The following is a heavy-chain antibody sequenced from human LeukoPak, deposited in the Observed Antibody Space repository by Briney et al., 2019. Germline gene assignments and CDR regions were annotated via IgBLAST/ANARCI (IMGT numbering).Heavy chain of an antibody. D-gene: IGHD1-26*01. V-gene: IGHV3-48*04. Sequence: GGSLRLSCAASGFTFSSYSMNWVRQAPGKGLEWVSYISSSSSTIYYADSVKGRFTISRDNAKNSLYLQINSLRAEDTALYYCAKGLSFGAFDIWGQGTMVTVSS. CDR3: AKGLSFGAFDI. CDR2: ISSSSSTI. J-gene: IGHJ3*02. CDR1: GFTFSSYS.